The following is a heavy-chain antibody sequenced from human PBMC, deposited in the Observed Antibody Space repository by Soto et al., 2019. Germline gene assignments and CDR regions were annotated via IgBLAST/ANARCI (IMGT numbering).Heavy chain of an antibody. Sequence: VQLVESGGGVVQPGRSLRLSCAASGFTFSDYAMHWVRQAPGKGLEWVAVVSHDGRNTHYADSVKGRFTISRDSSKNTVSLEMTSRRAGDTAVYYCAKGGRQWLVTYDFNYWGQGALVTVSS. CDR2: VSHDGRNT. CDR1: GFTFSDYA. V-gene: IGHV3-30*18. D-gene: IGHD6-19*01. CDR3: AKGGRQWLVTYDFNY. J-gene: IGHJ4*02.